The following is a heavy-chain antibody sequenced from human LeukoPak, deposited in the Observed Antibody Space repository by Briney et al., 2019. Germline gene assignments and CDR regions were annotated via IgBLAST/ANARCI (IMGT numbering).Heavy chain of an antibody. V-gene: IGHV4-39*01. CDR1: GGSISSSAYY. CDR2: IYYIGST. D-gene: IGHD3-22*01. CDR3: ARHNHDSSGFDY. J-gene: IGHJ4*02. Sequence: SETLSLTCTVSGGSISSSAYYWGWIRQLPGKGLEWIGSIYYIGSTYYNPSLKSRVSISVDTSKNRFSLKLSSVTAADTAVYYCARHNHDSSGFDYWGQGTLVTVSS.